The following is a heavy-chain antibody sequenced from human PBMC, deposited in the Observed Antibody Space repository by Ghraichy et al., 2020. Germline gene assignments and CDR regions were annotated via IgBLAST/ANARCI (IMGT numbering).Heavy chain of an antibody. CDR3: ARMRGELGN. Sequence: GGSLRLSCVASGFTFSSYEIHWVRQAPGKGLEWVSYISSSGSAVHYADSVKGRFIISRDNAKNSLYLQMNSLRAEDTAVYYCARMRGELGNWGQGTPVTVSS. D-gene: IGHD3-16*01. CDR1: GFTFSSYE. CDR2: ISSSGSAV. J-gene: IGHJ4*02. V-gene: IGHV3-48*03.